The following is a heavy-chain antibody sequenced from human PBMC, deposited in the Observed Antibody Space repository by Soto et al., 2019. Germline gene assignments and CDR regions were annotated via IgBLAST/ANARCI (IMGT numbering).Heavy chain of an antibody. J-gene: IGHJ4*02. V-gene: IGHV1-69*02. CDR2: IIPMLGMS. CDR1: GDTFNFYT. Sequence: QVQLVQSGAEVKKPGSPVRVSCTASGDTFNFYTISWVRQVPGQGPEWMGRIIPMLGMSNYAQKFQGRVTIMADKSTSTVYMNLSGLTSEDTAVYYCAPNYGSGSTNFDYWGQGTLVTVSS. CDR3: APNYGSGSTNFDY. D-gene: IGHD3-10*01.